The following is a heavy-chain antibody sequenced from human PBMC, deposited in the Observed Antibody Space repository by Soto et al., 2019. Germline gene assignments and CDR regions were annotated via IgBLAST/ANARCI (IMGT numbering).Heavy chain of an antibody. CDR2: IYYSGST. CDR1: GGSISSSSYY. V-gene: IGHV4-39*01. Sequence: PSETLSLTCTVSGGSISSSSYYWGWIRQPPGKGLEWIGSIYYSGSTYYNPSLKSRVTISVDTSKNQFSLKLSSVTAADTAVYYCASNKVLWFGELSVNFDYWGQGTLVTVSS. CDR3: ASNKVLWFGELSVNFDY. D-gene: IGHD3-10*01. J-gene: IGHJ4*02.